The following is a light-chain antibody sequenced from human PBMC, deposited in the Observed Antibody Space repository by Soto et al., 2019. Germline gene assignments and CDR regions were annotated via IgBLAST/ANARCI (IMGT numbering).Light chain of an antibody. CDR1: QSVGPNS. V-gene: IGKV3-20*01. CDR3: QQYAASPRT. J-gene: IGKJ1*01. CDR2: GAS. Sequence: EIVLTQSPGTLSLSPGERATLSCRASQSVGPNSLAWYQQKPGQAPRLLIYGASARATGIPDRFSGSGSGTVFTLTISRLEPDDSAVFYCQQYAASPRTFGQGTKLEI.